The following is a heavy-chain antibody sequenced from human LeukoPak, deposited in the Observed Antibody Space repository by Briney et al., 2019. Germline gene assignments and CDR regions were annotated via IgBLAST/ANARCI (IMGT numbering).Heavy chain of an antibody. CDR2: VYYSGST. Sequence: SETLSLTCTASGGSITSSNYYWAWIRQPPGKGLEWIGSVYYSGSTDCNPSLKSRVTVSVDTSKNQFSLKLTSVTAADMAVYYCARHRSGSYYTPLDYWGQGTLVTVSS. CDR1: GGSITSSNYY. V-gene: IGHV4-39*01. D-gene: IGHD3-10*01. J-gene: IGHJ4*02. CDR3: ARHRSGSYYTPLDY.